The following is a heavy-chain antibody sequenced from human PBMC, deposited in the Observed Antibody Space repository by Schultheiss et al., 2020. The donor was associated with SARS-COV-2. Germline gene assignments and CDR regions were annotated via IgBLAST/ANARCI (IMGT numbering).Heavy chain of an antibody. V-gene: IGHV3-74*01. J-gene: IGHJ4*02. CDR3: AREEAFIRIAARPVY. CDR2: INSDGSST. CDR1: GFTFSGSA. Sequence: GGSLRLSCAASGFTFSGSAMHWVRQAPGKGLVWVSRINSDGSSTSYADSVKGRFTISRDNSKNTLYLQMNSLRAEDTAVYYCAREEAFIRIAARPVYWGQGTLVTVSS. D-gene: IGHD6-6*01.